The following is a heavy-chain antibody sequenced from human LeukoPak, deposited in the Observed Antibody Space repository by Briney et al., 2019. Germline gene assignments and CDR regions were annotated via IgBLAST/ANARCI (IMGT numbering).Heavy chain of an antibody. D-gene: IGHD2-15*01. CDR3: AKQRLPSYYFDY. CDR1: GFTFSSYA. V-gene: IGHV3-23*01. J-gene: IGHJ4*02. Sequence: HPGGSLRLSCAASGFTFSSYAMSWVRQAPGKGLEWVSAISGSGGSTYYADSVKGRFTISRDNSKNTLYLQMNSLRAEDTAVYYCAKQRLPSYYFDYWGQGTLVTVSS. CDR2: ISGSGGST.